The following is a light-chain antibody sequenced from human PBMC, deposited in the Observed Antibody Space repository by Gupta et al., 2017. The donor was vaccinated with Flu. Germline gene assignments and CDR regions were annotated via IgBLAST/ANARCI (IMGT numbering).Light chain of an antibody. CDR3: QQSFSNPWT. Sequence: DIQMTQSPTSLSASIGDRVTISCRASQSVNKYLSWYQQKPGKAPKLLIYGASTLQSGVPSRFSGDGSGTAFTLTISSLQSEDFATYYCQQSFSNPWTFGRGTRVEIK. CDR1: QSVNKY. CDR2: GAS. V-gene: IGKV1-39*01. J-gene: IGKJ1*01.